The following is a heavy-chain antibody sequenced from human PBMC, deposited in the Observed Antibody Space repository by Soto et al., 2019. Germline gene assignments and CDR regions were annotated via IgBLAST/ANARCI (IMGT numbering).Heavy chain of an antibody. V-gene: IGHV1-69*13. CDR3: ARRNCSSTSCSKPDAFDI. CDR1: GRTFSSYA. Sequence: SVKVSCKASGRTFSSYAISWVRRAPGQVLEWMGGIIPIFGTANYAQKFQGRVTITADESTSTAYMELSSLRSEDTAVYYCARRNCSSTSCSKPDAFDIWGQGTMVTVSS. J-gene: IGHJ3*02. CDR2: IIPIFGTA. D-gene: IGHD2-2*01.